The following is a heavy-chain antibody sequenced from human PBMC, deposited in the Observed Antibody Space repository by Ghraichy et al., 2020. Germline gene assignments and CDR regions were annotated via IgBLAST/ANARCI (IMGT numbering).Heavy chain of an antibody. J-gene: IGHJ4*02. Sequence: SETLSLTCDVYGESFSAYFRSWIRQPPGKGLEWIGEINHGGSTNYNPSLKRRVTISVDTSKNQFSLRLSSVTAADTAVYYCATARYCAGGSCSPYFDSWGQGTLVTVSS. V-gene: IGHV4-34*01. CDR1: GESFSAYF. CDR3: ATARYCAGGSCSPYFDS. CDR2: INHGGST. D-gene: IGHD2-15*01.